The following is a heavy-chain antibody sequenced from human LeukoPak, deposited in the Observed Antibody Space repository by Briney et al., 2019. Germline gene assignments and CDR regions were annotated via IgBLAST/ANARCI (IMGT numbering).Heavy chain of an antibody. CDR3: ARDYRSGWEWFDP. V-gene: IGHV4-31*03. D-gene: IGHD6-19*01. CDR1: GGSISSGGYY. Sequence: PSETLSLTCTVSGGSISSGGYYWSWIRQHPGKGLEWIGYIYYSGSTDYNPSLKSRFTMSVDTSKNQFSLNLSSVTAADTAVYYCARDYRSGWEWFDPWGQGTLVTVSS. J-gene: IGHJ5*02. CDR2: IYYSGST.